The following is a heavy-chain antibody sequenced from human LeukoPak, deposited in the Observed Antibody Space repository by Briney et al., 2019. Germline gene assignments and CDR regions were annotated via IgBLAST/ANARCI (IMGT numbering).Heavy chain of an antibody. J-gene: IGHJ4*02. CDR3: ARTDVAYCGGDCYQTGY. CDR1: GYTFTDYY. CDR2: INPNSGGT. D-gene: IGHD2-21*01. Sequence: GASVKVSCKASGYTFTDYYMHWVRQAPGQGLEWMGWINPNSGGTNYAQKFQGRVTMTRDTSISTAYMELSRLRSDDTAVYYCARTDVAYCGGDCYQTGYWGQGTLVTVSS. V-gene: IGHV1-2*02.